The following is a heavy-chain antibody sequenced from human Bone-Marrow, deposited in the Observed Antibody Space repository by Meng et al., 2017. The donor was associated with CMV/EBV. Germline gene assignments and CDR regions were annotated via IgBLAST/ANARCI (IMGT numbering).Heavy chain of an antibody. J-gene: IGHJ2*01. CDR3: ARVYDYDYVWGSYRQDWYFDL. V-gene: IGHV4-30-4*08. CDR2: IYYSGST. Sequence: QGQLQESGPGLGKPSQPLSLTCTVSGGSISSGDYYWSWIRQPPGKGLEWIGYIYYSGSTYYNPSLKSRVTISVDTSKNQFSLKLSSVTAADTAVYYCARVYDYDYVWGSYRQDWYFDLWGRGTLVTVSS. D-gene: IGHD3-16*02. CDR1: GGSISSGDYY.